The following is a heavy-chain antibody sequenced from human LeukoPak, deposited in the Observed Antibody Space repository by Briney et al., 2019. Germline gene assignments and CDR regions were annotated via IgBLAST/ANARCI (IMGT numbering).Heavy chain of an antibody. J-gene: IGHJ4*02. D-gene: IGHD5-12*01. Sequence: TGESLKISCKGSGYSFTSYWINWVRQMPGKGLEWVGRIDPSDSYTKYSPSFQVHVAISADKSISTAYLQWSSLKASDTAMYYCARRLYSGDEAYDYWGQGTLVTVSP. CDR1: GYSFTSYW. V-gene: IGHV5-10-1*01. CDR3: ARRLYSGDEAYDY. CDR2: IDPSDSYT.